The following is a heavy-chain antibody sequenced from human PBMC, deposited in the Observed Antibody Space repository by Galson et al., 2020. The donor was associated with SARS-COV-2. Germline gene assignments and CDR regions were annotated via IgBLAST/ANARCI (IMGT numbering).Heavy chain of an antibody. CDR3: ARGVLKYFDYFDY. V-gene: IGHV4-30-4*01. Sequence: SETLSLTCTVSGVSINSDDYFWTWIRQPPGKGLEWIGQMYYTGRSSFNPSLQSKFTMSLDTSKNQFSLKLTSVSVADTAVYFCARGVLKYFDYFDYWGQGTRLTVSS. CDR1: GVSINSDDYF. CDR2: MYYTGRS. J-gene: IGHJ4*02. D-gene: IGHD3-10*01.